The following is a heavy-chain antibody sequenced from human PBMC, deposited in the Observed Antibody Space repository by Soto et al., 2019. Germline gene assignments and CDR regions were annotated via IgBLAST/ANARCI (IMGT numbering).Heavy chain of an antibody. CDR1: GFIVSRNY. V-gene: IGHV3-53*01. Sequence: GGSLRLSCAASGFIVSRNYMYWVRQAPGKGLEWVSVIDGGGYTYYADSVKGRFTISRDNSKNTLHLQMNSLRAEDSAVYYCARGGGSAYVTPPISNWLDPWGQGTLVTVSS. J-gene: IGHJ5*02. CDR2: IDGGGYT. D-gene: IGHD3-22*01. CDR3: ARGGGSAYVTPPISNWLDP.